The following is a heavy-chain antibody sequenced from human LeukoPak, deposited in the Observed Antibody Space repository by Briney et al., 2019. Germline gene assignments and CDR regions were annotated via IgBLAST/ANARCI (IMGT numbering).Heavy chain of an antibody. Sequence: SETLSLTCAVSGYSISSGYYWGWIRQPPGKGLEWIGSIYHSGSTYYNPSLKSRVTISVDTSKNQYSLKLSSVTAADTAVYYCARRVQGGDFWSGYYTFDYWGQGTLVTVSS. CDR3: ARRVQGGDFWSGYYTFDY. V-gene: IGHV4-38-2*01. D-gene: IGHD3-3*01. CDR2: IYHSGST. J-gene: IGHJ4*02. CDR1: GYSISSGYY.